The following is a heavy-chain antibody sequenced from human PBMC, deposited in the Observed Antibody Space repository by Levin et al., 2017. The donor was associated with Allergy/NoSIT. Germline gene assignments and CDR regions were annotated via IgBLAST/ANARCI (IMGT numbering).Heavy chain of an antibody. CDR1: GGTFSSYA. CDR2: IIPILGIA. Sequence: KISCKASGGTFSSYAISWVRQAPGQGLEWMGRIIPILGIANYAQKFQGRVTITADKSTSTAYMELSSLRSEDTAVYYCARDSSGGPYFDYWGQGTLVTVSS. J-gene: IGHJ4*02. V-gene: IGHV1-69*04. CDR3: ARDSSGGPYFDY. D-gene: IGHD3-3*01.